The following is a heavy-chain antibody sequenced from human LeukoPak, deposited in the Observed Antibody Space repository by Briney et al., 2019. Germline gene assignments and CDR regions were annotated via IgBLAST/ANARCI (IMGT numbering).Heavy chain of an antibody. D-gene: IGHD1-26*01. CDR2: IYYSGST. Sequence: SETLSLTCTVSGGSISSSSYYCGWIRQPPGKGLEWIGSIYYSGSTYYNPSLKSRVTISVDTSKNQFSLKLSSVTAADTAVYYCARMPIVGATTFDYWGQGTLVTVPS. J-gene: IGHJ4*02. CDR3: ARMPIVGATTFDY. CDR1: GGSISSSSYY. V-gene: IGHV4-39*01.